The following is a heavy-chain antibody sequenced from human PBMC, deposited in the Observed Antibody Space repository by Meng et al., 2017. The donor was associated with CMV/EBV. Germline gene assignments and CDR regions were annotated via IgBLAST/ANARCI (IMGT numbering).Heavy chain of an antibody. CDR1: GYTFTSYY. V-gene: IGHV1-46*01. D-gene: IGHD1-26*01. Sequence: ASVKVSCKASGYTFTSYYMHWVRQAPGQGLEWMGIINPSGGSTSYAQKFQGRVTMTRDTFTSTVYMELSSLRSEDTAVYYCARDSEVGVRAGRYFDYWGQGTLVTVSS. CDR2: INPSGGST. J-gene: IGHJ4*02. CDR3: ARDSEVGVRAGRYFDY.